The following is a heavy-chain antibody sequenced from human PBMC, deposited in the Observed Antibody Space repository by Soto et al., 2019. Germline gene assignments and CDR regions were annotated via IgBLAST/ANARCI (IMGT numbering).Heavy chain of an antibody. CDR1: GFTFGSYG. CDR3: AKDLSYYGSGRSQGYMDV. V-gene: IGHV3-30*18. Sequence: PGGSLRLSCAASGFTFGSYGMHWVRQAPGKGLEWVAVISYDGSNKYYADSVKGRFTISRDNSKNTLYLQMNSLRAEDTAVYYCAKDLSYYGSGRSQGYMDVWGKGITVTVSS. D-gene: IGHD3-10*01. CDR2: ISYDGSNK. J-gene: IGHJ6*03.